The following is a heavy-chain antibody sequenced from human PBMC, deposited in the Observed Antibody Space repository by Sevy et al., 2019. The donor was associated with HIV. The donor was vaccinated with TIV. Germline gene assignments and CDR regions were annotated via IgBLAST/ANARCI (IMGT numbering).Heavy chain of an antibody. J-gene: IGHJ6*02. CDR2: ISSSSNYI. Sequence: GGSLRLSCAASGFTFSSYSMNWVRQAPGKGLEWVSSISSSSNYIYYADSVKGRFTISRDNAKNSRYLKMNGLGAEDTAVYYCARGEVNYDSLIPIRTEGGYYYGMDVWGQGTTVTVSS. V-gene: IGHV3-21*01. CDR1: GFTFSSYS. D-gene: IGHD3-3*01. CDR3: ARGEVNYDSLIPIRTEGGYYYGMDV.